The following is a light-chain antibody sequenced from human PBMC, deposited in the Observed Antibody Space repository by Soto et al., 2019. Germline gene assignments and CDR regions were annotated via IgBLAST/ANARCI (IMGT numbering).Light chain of an antibody. V-gene: IGLV1-51*02. J-gene: IGLJ3*02. CDR1: SSNIGTDY. Sequence: QSVLTQPPSVSAAPGQKVTISCSGSSSNIGTDYVSWYQQLPGTAPKLLIYENNKRPSGIPDRFSGSKSGTSATLGITGLQTGDEADYYCGTCDSSLSAWVFGGGTKLTVL. CDR3: GTCDSSLSAWV. CDR2: ENN.